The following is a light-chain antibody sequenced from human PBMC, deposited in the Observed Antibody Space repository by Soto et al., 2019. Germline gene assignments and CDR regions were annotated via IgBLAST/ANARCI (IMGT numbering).Light chain of an antibody. Sequence: DVVMTQSPLSLPVTLGQPASISCRSSQSLVYSDGNTYLNWFQQRPGQSPRRLIYKVSYRDSGVPDRFSGSGSGTDFTLKISRVDAEDVGDYYCMQTTHWPVTFGGGTKVEIK. CDR2: KVS. CDR3: MQTTHWPVT. J-gene: IGKJ4*01. CDR1: QSLVYSDGNTY. V-gene: IGKV2-30*01.